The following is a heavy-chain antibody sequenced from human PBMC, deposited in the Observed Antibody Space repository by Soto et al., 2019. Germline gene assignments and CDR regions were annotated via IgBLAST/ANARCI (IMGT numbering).Heavy chain of an antibody. CDR1: GGSFSGYY. J-gene: IGHJ5*02. CDR2: INHSGST. D-gene: IGHD4-17*01. Sequence: QVQLQQWGAGLLKPSETLSLTCAVYGGSFSGYYWSWIRQPPGKGLEWIGEINHSGSTNYNPSLKSRVTISVXXSXNPXSLKLSSVTAADTAVYYCARGRDYGDYDSDNWFDPWGQGTLVTVSS. CDR3: ARGRDYGDYDSDNWFDP. V-gene: IGHV4-34*01.